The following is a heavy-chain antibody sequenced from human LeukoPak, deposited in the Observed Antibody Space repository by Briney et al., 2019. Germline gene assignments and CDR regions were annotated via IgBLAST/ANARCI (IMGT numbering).Heavy chain of an antibody. CDR1: GFIFNDYS. D-gene: IGHD3-10*01. Sequence: GGSLRLSCVGSGFIFNDYSMNWVRQAPGKGLEWVSSINSSSGYIYYADSVKGRFTISRDNAKNSLYLQMNSLRAEDTAVYYCARDATMVPLYYYYYMDVWGKGTTVTVSS. CDR2: INSSSGYI. CDR3: ARDATMVPLYYYYYMDV. V-gene: IGHV3-21*01. J-gene: IGHJ6*03.